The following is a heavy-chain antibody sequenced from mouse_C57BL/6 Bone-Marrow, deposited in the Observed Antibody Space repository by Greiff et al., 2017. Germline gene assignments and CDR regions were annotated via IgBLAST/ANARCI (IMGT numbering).Heavy chain of an antibody. D-gene: IGHD1-1*01. CDR1: GYTFTSYG. V-gene: IGHV1-81*01. CDR2: IYPRSGNT. Sequence: VKLMESGAELARPGASVKLSCKASGYTFTSYGISWVKQSTGQGLEWIGEIYPRSGNTYYNEKFKGKATLTADKSSSTAYMELRSLTSEDSAVYFCASDYYGSSRFAYWGQGTLVTVSA. CDR3: ASDYYGSSRFAY. J-gene: IGHJ3*01.